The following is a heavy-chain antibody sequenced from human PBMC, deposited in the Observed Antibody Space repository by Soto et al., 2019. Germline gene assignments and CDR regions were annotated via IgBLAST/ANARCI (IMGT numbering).Heavy chain of an antibody. D-gene: IGHD2-15*01. CDR3: AHSLVAAETYYFDY. CDR2: IYWDDDK. J-gene: IGHJ4*02. Sequence: ITLRASGPTLVKPTQTLTLTCTFSGFSLSTSGVGVGWIRQPPGMALEWLALIYWDDDKRYSPSLKSRLTITKDTSKNQVVLTMTNMDSVDTATYYCAHSLVAAETYYFDYWGQGTLVTVSS. V-gene: IGHV2-5*02. CDR1: GFSLSTSGVG.